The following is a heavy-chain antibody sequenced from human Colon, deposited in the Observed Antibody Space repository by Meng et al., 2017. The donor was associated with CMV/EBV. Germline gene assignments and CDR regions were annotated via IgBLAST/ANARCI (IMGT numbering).Heavy chain of an antibody. CDR2: VSGSGGTT. CDR3: ARCIVAIPGSD. V-gene: IGHV3-48*03. Sequence: GGSLRLSCTASGFTFSRHEMTWVRQAPGKGLEWVSYVSGSGGTTHYADSVKGRFTISRDNADNSLYLQMNSLRAEDTAVYYCARCIVAIPGSDWGQGTLVTVSS. D-gene: IGHD6-13*01. CDR1: GFTFSRHE. J-gene: IGHJ4*02.